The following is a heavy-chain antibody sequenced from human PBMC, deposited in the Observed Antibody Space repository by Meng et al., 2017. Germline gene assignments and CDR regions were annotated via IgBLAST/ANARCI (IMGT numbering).Heavy chain of an antibody. D-gene: IGHD5-18*01. CDR3: AKEDTAMVPAGY. CDR1: GFTFSSYA. V-gene: IGHV3-23*01. J-gene: IGHJ4*02. Sequence: GESLKISCAASGFTFSSYAMSWVRQAPGKGLEWVSAISGSGGSTYYADSVKGRFTISRDNSKNTLYLQMNSLGAEDTAVYYCAKEDTAMVPAGYWGQGTLVTVSS. CDR2: ISGSGGST.